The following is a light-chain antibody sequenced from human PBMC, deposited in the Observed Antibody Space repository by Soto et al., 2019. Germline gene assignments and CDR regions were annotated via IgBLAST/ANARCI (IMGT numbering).Light chain of an antibody. Sequence: DVLMTQTPLSLSVAPGQPSSISCKSGQSLLHITGETFLFCYLQKPGQSPQLLIYEVSTRVSGVPDRFSGSGSGTDFTLEISRVETDDVGIYYCMQSTQLPPTFGQGTRLEIK. CDR1: QSLLHITGETF. CDR2: EVS. V-gene: IGKV2D-29*02. J-gene: IGKJ5*01. CDR3: MQSTQLPPT.